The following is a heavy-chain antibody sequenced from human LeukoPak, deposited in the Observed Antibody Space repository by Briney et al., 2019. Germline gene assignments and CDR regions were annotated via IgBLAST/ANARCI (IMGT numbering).Heavy chain of an antibody. V-gene: IGHV1-8*01. D-gene: IGHD2-15*01. CDR1: GYTFTIYD. Sequence: ASVKVSCKASGYTFTIYDINCVRQATGQGLEWRGWMNPNSGNTGYAQKFQGRVTMTRNTSISTAYMELSSMRSEDTAVYYCASSRWGVVVDASDWGQGTLVTVSS. CDR2: MNPNSGNT. CDR3: ASSRWGVVVDASD. J-gene: IGHJ4*02.